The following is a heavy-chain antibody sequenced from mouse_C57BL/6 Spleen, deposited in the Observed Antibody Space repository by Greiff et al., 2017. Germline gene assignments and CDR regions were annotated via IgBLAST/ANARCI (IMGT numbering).Heavy chain of an antibody. D-gene: IGHD2-1*01. CDR3: ARNYYGNYVFAY. CDR1: GFTFSDYG. Sequence: VQLKESGGGLVKPGGSLKLSCAASGFTFSDYGMHWVRQAPEKGLEWVAYISSGSSTINYADTVKGRFTISRDNAKNTLFLQMTSLRSEDTAMYYCARNYYGNYVFAYWGQGTLVTVSA. CDR2: ISSGSSTI. J-gene: IGHJ3*01. V-gene: IGHV5-17*01.